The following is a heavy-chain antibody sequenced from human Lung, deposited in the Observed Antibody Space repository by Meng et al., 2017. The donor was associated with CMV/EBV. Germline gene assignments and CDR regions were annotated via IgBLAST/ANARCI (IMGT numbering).Heavy chain of an antibody. V-gene: IGHV1-24*01. CDR1: GYTLSELS. CDR3: AKVPRFYSYYGLDV. D-gene: IGHD3-10*01. Sequence: ASVXVSXXVSGYTLSELSMHWVRQAPGKGLEWMGGFDPEDGETIYAQKFQGRVTMTEDTSTDTAYMELSSLRSDDTAVYYCAKVPRFYSYYGLDVWGQGTXVTV. CDR2: FDPEDGET. J-gene: IGHJ6*02.